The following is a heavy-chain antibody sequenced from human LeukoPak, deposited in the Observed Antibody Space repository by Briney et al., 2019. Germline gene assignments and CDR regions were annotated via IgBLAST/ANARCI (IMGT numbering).Heavy chain of an antibody. J-gene: IGHJ4*02. CDR2: INPNIGGT. Sequence: ASVKVSCKASGYTFTGYYMHWVRHAPGQGLEWMGRINPNIGGTNYAQKFQGRVTMTRDTSISTAYMELSRLRSDDTAVYYCARRRKYCSSTSCYSADGFDYWGQGTLVTVSS. V-gene: IGHV1-2*06. CDR1: GYTFTGYY. D-gene: IGHD2-2*01. CDR3: ARRRKYCSSTSCYSADGFDY.